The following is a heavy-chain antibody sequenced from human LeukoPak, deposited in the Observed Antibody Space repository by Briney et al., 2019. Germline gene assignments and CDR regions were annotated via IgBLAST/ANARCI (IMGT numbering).Heavy chain of an antibody. V-gene: IGHV3-23*01. CDR1: GFTFTTYG. CDR2: ISNSGGSV. J-gene: IGHJ4*02. Sequence: PGGSLRLSCAASGFTFTTYGMSWVRQAPGTGLEWVSSISNSGGSVYYADSVKGRFTISRDNSRNTVYLQMNTLRAEDTALYYCATLCSSWSEIDYWGQGTLVTVSS. CDR3: ATLCSSWSEIDY. D-gene: IGHD6-6*01.